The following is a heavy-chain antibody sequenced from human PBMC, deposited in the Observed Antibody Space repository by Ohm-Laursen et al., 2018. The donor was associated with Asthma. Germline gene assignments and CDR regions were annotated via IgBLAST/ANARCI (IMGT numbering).Heavy chain of an antibody. CDR2: IIPIFGTA. V-gene: IGHV1-69*13. CDR3: ARDPENNSTNTPGPMDV. Sequence: ASVKVSCKASGGTFSSYAISWVRQAPGQGLEWMGGIIPIFGTANYAQKFQGRVTITADESTSTAYMELSSLRSEDTAVYYCARDPENNSTNTPGPMDVWGQGTTVTVSS. CDR1: GGTFSSYA. J-gene: IGHJ6*02. D-gene: IGHD6-13*01.